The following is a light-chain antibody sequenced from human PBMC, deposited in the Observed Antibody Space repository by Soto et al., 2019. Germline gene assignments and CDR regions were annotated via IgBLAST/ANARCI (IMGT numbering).Light chain of an antibody. J-gene: IGKJ2*01. CDR2: GAS. CDR1: QSVSSNH. Sequence: EIVLTQSPGSLSLSPRERATLSFRASQSVSSNHLAWYQQKPGQAPRLLIYGASRRATGIPDRFSGSGSGTDFTLTISRLEPEDFAVYYCQQYGSSTYTFGQGTKVDIK. V-gene: IGKV3-20*01. CDR3: QQYGSSTYT.